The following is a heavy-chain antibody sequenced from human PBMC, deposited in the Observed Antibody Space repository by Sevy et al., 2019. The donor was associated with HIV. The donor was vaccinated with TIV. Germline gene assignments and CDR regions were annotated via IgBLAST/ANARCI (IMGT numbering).Heavy chain of an antibody. J-gene: IGHJ4*02. CDR2: ISYDGSNK. D-gene: IGHD2-21*02. CDR1: GFTFSSYA. CDR3: AAEGDHIYNSHFDY. Sequence: GVSLRLSCAASGFTFSSYAMHWVRQAPGKGLEWVAVISYDGSNKYYADSVKGRFTISRDNSKNTLYLQMNSLRAEDTAVYYCAAEGDHIYNSHFDYWGQGTLVTVSS. V-gene: IGHV3-30-3*01.